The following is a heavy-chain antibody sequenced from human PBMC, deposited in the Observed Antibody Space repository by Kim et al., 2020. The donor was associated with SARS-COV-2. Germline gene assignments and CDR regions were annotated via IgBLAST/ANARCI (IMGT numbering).Heavy chain of an antibody. Sequence: SETLSLTCTVSGGSISSGDYYWSWIRQPPGKGLEWIGYIYYSGSTYYNPSLKSRVTISVDTSKNQFSLKLSSVTAADTAVYYCARVMRLPRGRGRGNDYWGQGTLVTVSS. CDR1: GGSISSGDYY. CDR2: IYYSGST. V-gene: IGHV4-30-4*01. CDR3: ARVMRLPRGRGRGNDY. D-gene: IGHD3-10*01. J-gene: IGHJ4*02.